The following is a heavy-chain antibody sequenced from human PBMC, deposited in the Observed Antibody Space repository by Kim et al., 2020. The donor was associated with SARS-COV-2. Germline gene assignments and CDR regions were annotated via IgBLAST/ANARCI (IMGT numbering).Heavy chain of an antibody. D-gene: IGHD4-17*01. V-gene: IGHV3-21*01. J-gene: IGHJ2*01. CDR3: ARDQLVTTYWYFDL. Sequence: ADQVKGRFTIARDNAKNTLYLQMNSLRAEETAVYYCARDQLVTTYWYFDLWGRGTLVTVSS.